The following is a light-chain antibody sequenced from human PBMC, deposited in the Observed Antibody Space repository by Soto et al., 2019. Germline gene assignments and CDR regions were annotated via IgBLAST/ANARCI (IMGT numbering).Light chain of an antibody. V-gene: IGLV2-14*01. Sequence: QSALTQPASVSGSPGQSITISCTGTSSDVGGYNYVSWFQQHPGKAPKLVICDVSTRPAGVSNRFSGSKSGNTASLSISGLQAEDEADYFCTSYTSSTTWVFGGGTKLTVL. CDR2: DVS. J-gene: IGLJ3*02. CDR1: SSDVGGYNY. CDR3: TSYTSSTTWV.